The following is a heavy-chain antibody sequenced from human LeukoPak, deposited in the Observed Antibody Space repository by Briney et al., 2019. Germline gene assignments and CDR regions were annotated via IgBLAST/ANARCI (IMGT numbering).Heavy chain of an antibody. CDR2: IIPIFGTA. CDR3: ARDGIAAAGTEYYYYMDV. V-gene: IGHV1-69*13. D-gene: IGHD6-13*01. J-gene: IGHJ6*03. CDR1: GGTFSSYA. Sequence: SVKVTCKASGGTFSSYANSWVRQAPGQGLEWMGGIIPIFGTANYAQKFQGRVTITADESTSTAYMELSSLRSEDTAVYYCARDGIAAAGTEYYYYMDVWGKGTTVTVSS.